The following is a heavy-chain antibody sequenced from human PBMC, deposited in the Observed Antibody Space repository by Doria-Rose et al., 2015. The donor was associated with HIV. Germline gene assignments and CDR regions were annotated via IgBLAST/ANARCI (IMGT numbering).Heavy chain of an antibody. Sequence: QITLKESGPVLVKPTETLTLTCTVSGVSLSSPGMGVSWIRQPPGKALEWLANIFPDDERSYKTSLKSRLTISRGTSKRQVVLTMTDMDPVDTATYYCARIKSSRWYHKYYFDFWGQGTLVIVSA. D-gene: IGHD6-13*01. CDR3: ARIKSSRWYHKYYFDF. V-gene: IGHV2-26*01. J-gene: IGHJ4*02. CDR2: IFPDDER. CDR1: GVSLSSPGMG.